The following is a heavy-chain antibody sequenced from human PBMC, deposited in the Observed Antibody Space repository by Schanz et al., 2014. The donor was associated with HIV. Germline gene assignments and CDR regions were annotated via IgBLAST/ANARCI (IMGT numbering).Heavy chain of an antibody. J-gene: IGHJ4*02. D-gene: IGHD3-22*01. CDR2: IIPFFGTP. CDR1: GVTFSSYA. Sequence: QVQLVQSGAEVKKPGSSVKVSCKTSGVTFSSYAISWVRQAPGQGLEWMGGIIPFFGTPNYAQKFQGRVTITADESTNTAYMELSSLRSEDTAVYYCASDLNTPEIVVLLDYWGQGTLVTVSP. V-gene: IGHV1-69*01. CDR3: ASDLNTPEIVVLLDY.